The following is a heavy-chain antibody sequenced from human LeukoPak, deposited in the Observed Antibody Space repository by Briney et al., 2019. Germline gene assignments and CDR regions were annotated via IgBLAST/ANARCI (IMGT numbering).Heavy chain of an antibody. V-gene: IGHV3-11*01. CDR2: ISSSGSTI. Sequence: PGRTLRLSRAASGFPFSDYYMSWIRQAPGQGLARVSYISSSGSTIYYADSVKCRFTISRDNAKNSLYLQMNSLRAEDTAVYYCAARGYSYGHPDYWGQGTLVTVSS. J-gene: IGHJ4*02. CDR1: GFPFSDYY. CDR3: AARGYSYGHPDY. D-gene: IGHD5-18*01.